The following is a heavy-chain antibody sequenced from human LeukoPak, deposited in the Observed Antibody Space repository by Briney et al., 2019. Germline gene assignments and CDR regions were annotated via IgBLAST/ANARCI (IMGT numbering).Heavy chain of an antibody. CDR1: GGSISSGSYY. CDR3: ARVCVDILTGYYGYYFDY. V-gene: IGHV4-61*02. J-gene: IGHJ4*02. Sequence: PSETLSLTCTVSGGSISSGSYYWSWIRQPAGKGLEWIGRIYTSGSTNYNPSLKSRVTISVDTSKNQFSLKLSSVTAADTAVYYCARVCVDILTGYYGYYFDYWGQGTLVTVSS. D-gene: IGHD3-9*01. CDR2: IYTSGST.